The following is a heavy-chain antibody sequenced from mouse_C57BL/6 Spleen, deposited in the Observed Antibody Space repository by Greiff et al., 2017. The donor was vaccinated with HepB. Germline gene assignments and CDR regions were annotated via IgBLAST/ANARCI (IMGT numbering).Heavy chain of an antibody. V-gene: IGHV1-69*01. CDR1: GYTFTSYW. J-gene: IGHJ2*01. CDR2: IDPSDSYT. D-gene: IGHD6-1*01. Sequence: VQLQQSGAELVMPGASVKLSCKASGYTFTSYWMHWVKQRPGQGLEWIGEIDPSDSYTNYNQKFKGKSTLTVDKSSSTAYMQLSSLTSEDSAVYYCAGSASGSYYFDYWGQGTTLTVSS. CDR3: AGSASGSYYFDY.